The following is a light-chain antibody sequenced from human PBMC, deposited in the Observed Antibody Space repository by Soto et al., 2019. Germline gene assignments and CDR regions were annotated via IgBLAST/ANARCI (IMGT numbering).Light chain of an antibody. CDR2: EAS. V-gene: IGKV3-20*01. Sequence: FVLTQSPGTLSLSPGERATFSCRASQSVRGNYIAWYQQKPGQAPRVLIFEASKRATGTPDRFSGSGSGTDFTLTISRLEPEDFAVYSCHQYGSSPWTFGQGTKVEIK. CDR1: QSVRGNY. CDR3: HQYGSSPWT. J-gene: IGKJ1*01.